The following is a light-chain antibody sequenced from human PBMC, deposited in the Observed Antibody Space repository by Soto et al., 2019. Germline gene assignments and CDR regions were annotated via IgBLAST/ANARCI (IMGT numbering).Light chain of an antibody. CDR3: QQYDNWPQT. CDR1: ENILYSSNNKNF. Sequence: DIVMTQSPDSLAVSLGERATINCKSSENILYSSNNKNFLAWYQHKPGQPPKLLFYWASTRESGVPDRFSGSGSGTEFTLTISSLQSEDFAVYYCQQYDNWPQTFGQGTKVDIK. V-gene: IGKV4-1*01. CDR2: WAS. J-gene: IGKJ1*01.